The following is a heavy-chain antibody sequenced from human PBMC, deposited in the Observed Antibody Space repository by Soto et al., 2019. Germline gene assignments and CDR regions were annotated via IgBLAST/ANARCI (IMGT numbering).Heavy chain of an antibody. Sequence: SETLSLTCTFSGFSISSGGYYWSWIRQHPGKGLEWIGYIYYSGSTYYNPSLKSRVTISVDTSKNQFSLKLSSVTAADTAVYYCASGERIFREYYYDSSGYSIWGQGTMVTVSS. V-gene: IGHV4-31*03. J-gene: IGHJ3*02. CDR3: ASGERIFREYYYDSSGYSI. CDR1: GFSISSGGYY. D-gene: IGHD3-22*01. CDR2: IYYSGST.